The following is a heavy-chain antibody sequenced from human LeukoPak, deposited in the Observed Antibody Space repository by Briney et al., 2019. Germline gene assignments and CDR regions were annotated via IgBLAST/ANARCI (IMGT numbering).Heavy chain of an antibody. CDR1: GYTFTGYY. CDR3: ARVCSGGGDCLINDWYFDL. D-gene: IGHD2-21*02. Sequence: GASMKVSCKASGYTFTGYYMHWVRQAPGQGLEWMGWINPNSGGTNYAQKFQGRVTMPRDTSISAACMELSRLRSDDTAVYYCARVCSGGGDCLINDWYFDLWGRGTLVTVSS. CDR2: INPNSGGT. V-gene: IGHV1-2*02. J-gene: IGHJ2*01.